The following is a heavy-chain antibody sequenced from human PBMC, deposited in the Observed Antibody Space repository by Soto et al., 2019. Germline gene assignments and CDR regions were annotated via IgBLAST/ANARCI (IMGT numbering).Heavy chain of an antibody. J-gene: IGHJ4*02. CDR1: GFTFSRYN. CDR3: ARGDNSDYYYFLDY. CDR2: ISPGSSSI. V-gene: IGHV3-48*02. Sequence: EVQLVESGGGLAQPGGSLRLSCAGSGFTFSRYNMNWVRQTPGKGLEWIAHISPGSSSINYTDSVEGRFTISRDNAKNSLFLQMNSLRDEDTAFYYCARGDNSDYYYFLDYWGQGTLVTVSS. D-gene: IGHD3-22*01.